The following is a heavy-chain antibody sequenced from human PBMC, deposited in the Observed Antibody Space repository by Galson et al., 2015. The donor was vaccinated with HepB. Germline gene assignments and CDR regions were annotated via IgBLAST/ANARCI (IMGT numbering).Heavy chain of an antibody. J-gene: IGHJ5*02. Sequence: SLRLSCAASGFTFRSHAMHWVRQTPGKGLEWVALILYDGNTKHYADSVKGRFTISRDNSNNTLYLHINSLSVEDTAVYYCTRELDSGHTNYFDPWGQGTLVTVSS. CDR3: TRELDSGHTNYFDP. CDR1: GFTFRSHA. D-gene: IGHD4/OR15-4a*01. V-gene: IGHV3-30-3*01. CDR2: ILYDGNTK.